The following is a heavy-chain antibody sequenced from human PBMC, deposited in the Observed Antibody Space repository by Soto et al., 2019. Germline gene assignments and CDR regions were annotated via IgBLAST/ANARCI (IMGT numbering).Heavy chain of an antibody. CDR1: GYTFTSYA. V-gene: IGHV1-3*01. CDR3: ARDPYYYDSSGTPPFDY. D-gene: IGHD3-22*01. J-gene: IGHJ4*02. Sequence: ASVKVSCKASGYTFTSYAMHWVRQAPGQRLEWMGWINAGNGNTKYSQKFQGRVTITRDTSASTAYMELSSLRSEDTAVYYCARDPYYYDSSGTPPFDYWGQGTLVTVSS. CDR2: INAGNGNT.